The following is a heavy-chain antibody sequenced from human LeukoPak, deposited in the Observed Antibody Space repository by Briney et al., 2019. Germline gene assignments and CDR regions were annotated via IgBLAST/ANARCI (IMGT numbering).Heavy chain of an antibody. CDR1: GGSFSGYY. J-gene: IGHJ5*02. CDR2: INHSGST. Sequence: SETLSLTCAVYGGSFSGYYWSWIRQPPGKGLEWIGEINHSGSTNYNPSLKSRVTISVDTSKNQFSLKLSSVTAADTAVYYCAGGGYSSSWYVRGGWSDPWGQGTLVTVSS. CDR3: AGGGYSSSWYVRGGWSDP. D-gene: IGHD6-13*01. V-gene: IGHV4-34*01.